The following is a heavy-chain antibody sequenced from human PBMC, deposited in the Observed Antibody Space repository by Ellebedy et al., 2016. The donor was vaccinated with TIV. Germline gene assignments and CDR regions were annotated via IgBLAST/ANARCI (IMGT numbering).Heavy chain of an antibody. D-gene: IGHD3-22*01. CDR2: INPTSGNS. Sequence: ASVKVSCKASGYTFTSYFLYWVRQTPGQGLEWMGMINPTSGNSNFAQKFQDRVTVTRDTSTSTVYMELSSLRSEDTAVYYCAREDNYFYDSSGYYYSYWGQGTLVTVSS. J-gene: IGHJ4*02. V-gene: IGHV1-46*01. CDR1: GYTFTSYF. CDR3: AREDNYFYDSSGYYYSY.